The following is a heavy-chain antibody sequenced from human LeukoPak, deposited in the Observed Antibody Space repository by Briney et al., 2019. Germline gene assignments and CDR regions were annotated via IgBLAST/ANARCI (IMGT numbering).Heavy chain of an antibody. D-gene: IGHD3-9*01. Sequence: ASVEVSCKASGYTFTSYGISWVRQAPGQGLEWMGWISAYNGNTNYAQKLQGRVTMTTDTSTSTAYMELRSLRSDDTAVYYCARVRGYDILTGYSPRGWFDPWGQGTLVTVSS. CDR1: GYTFTSYG. CDR3: ARVRGYDILTGYSPRGWFDP. V-gene: IGHV1-18*01. J-gene: IGHJ5*02. CDR2: ISAYNGNT.